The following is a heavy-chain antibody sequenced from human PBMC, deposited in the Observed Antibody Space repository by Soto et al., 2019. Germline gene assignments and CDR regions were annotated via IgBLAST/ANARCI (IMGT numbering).Heavy chain of an antibody. D-gene: IGHD6-13*01. V-gene: IGHV4-39*01. Sequence: QLQLQESGPGLVKPSETLSLTCTVSGGSISSNNYYWGWIRQPPGKGLEWIGTIYYSGSTYYHPSLKSRVTISVDTSKNQFSLKLSSVTAADTAVYYCARRGSSSWYGYWGQGTLVTVSS. CDR2: IYYSGST. J-gene: IGHJ4*02. CDR1: GGSISSNNYY. CDR3: ARRGSSSWYGY.